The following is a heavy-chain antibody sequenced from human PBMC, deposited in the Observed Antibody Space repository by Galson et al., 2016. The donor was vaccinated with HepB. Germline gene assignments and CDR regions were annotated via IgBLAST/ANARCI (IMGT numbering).Heavy chain of an antibody. V-gene: IGHV5-51*01. J-gene: IGHJ4*02. CDR3: ARVMATIFPFDY. D-gene: IGHD5-24*01. CDR1: GYSFTSYW. CDR2: IYPNDSDI. Sequence: QSGAEVKKPGESLKISCKGSGYSFTSYWTAWVRQMPGKGLECMGIIYPNDSDIRYSPSFQGQVTIPADKSLSHAYPQWSSLKASDTAMYYCARVMATIFPFDYWGQGTLVTVSS.